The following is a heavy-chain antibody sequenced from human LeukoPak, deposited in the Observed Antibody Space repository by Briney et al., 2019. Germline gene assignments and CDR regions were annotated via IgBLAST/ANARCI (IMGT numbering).Heavy chain of an antibody. J-gene: IGHJ4*02. CDR2: IKPDGSVG. Sequence: QSPGSLRLSCAASAFTFSNYWMTWVRQAPGKGREWVANIKPDGSVGYYVDSVRGRFIISRDNAGNSLYLQMNSLRVEDTAVYYCTLNLVAAAGDYWGQGTLVIVS. V-gene: IGHV3-7*01. D-gene: IGHD6-13*01. CDR3: TLNLVAAAGDY. CDR1: AFTFSNYW.